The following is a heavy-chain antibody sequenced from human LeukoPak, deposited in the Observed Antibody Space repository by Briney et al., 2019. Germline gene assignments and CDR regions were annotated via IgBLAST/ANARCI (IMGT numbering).Heavy chain of an antibody. D-gene: IGHD2-2*01. CDR2: IYHSGST. Sequence: ASETLSLTCTVSGYSISSGYYWGWIRQSPGKGLEWIGEIYHSGSTNYNPSLKSRVTISVDTSKNQFSLKLSSVTAADTAVYYCARTDLRLCPDYWGQGTLVTVSS. V-gene: IGHV4-38-2*02. CDR3: ARTDLRLCPDY. CDR1: GYSISSGYY. J-gene: IGHJ4*02.